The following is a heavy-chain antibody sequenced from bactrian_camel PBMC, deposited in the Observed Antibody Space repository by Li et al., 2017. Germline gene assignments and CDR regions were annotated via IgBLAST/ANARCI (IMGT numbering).Heavy chain of an antibody. CDR3: ATGPAPSFGVGLPNY. V-gene: IGHV3-2*01. CDR2: IYSDGTT. D-gene: IGHD1*01. J-gene: IGHJ4*01. Sequence: HVQLVESGGGSVQPGGSLRLSCAASGFTFSSYGMSWVRQAPGKGLEWVSSIYSDGTTYYADSVKGRFTVSRDNAQNTLTLQMNSLKFEDSAVYYCATGPAPSFGVGLPNYWGQGTQVTVS. CDR1: GFTFSSYG.